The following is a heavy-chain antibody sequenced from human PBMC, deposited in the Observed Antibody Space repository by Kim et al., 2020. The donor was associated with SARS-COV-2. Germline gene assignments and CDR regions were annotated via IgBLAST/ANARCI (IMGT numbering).Heavy chain of an antibody. CDR2: IKQDGSQK. D-gene: IGHD3-10*01. CDR1: GFTFSNYW. V-gene: IGHV3-7*03. Sequence: GGSLRLSCVASGFTFSNYWMNWVRQAPGKGLEWVANIKQDGSQKSYMDSVKGRFTIARDNAKNSLYLQMNSLRADDTAVYYCTTAIRGATGYWGHGTLVTVSS. J-gene: IGHJ4*01. CDR3: TTAIRGATGY.